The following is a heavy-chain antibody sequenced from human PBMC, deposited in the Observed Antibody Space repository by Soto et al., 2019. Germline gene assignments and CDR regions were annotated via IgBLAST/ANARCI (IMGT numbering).Heavy chain of an antibody. J-gene: IGHJ6*03. Sequence: ELQLLEYGGGLVQPGGSLRLSCAASGFTFSSYVMSWVRQAPGKGLEWVSSISNSGSNRYYAESVKGRVTISRDNSNNTLYLQMTSLRAEDTALYYCARRGRTLPHYSYYMDVWGKGTTVAVSS. CDR3: ARRGRTLPHYSYYMDV. CDR1: GFTFSSYV. CDR2: ISNSGSNR. V-gene: IGHV3-23*01.